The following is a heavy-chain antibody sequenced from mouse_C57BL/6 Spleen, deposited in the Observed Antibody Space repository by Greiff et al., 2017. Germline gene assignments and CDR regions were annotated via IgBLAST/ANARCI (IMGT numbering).Heavy chain of an antibody. V-gene: IGHV2-9-1*01. J-gene: IGHJ3*01. CDR3: ARIYDYDEGFAY. CDR1: GFSLTSYA. D-gene: IGHD2-4*01. CDR2: IWTGGGT. Sequence: VQVVESGPGLVAPSQSLSITCTVSGFSLTSYAISWVRQPPGKGLEWLGVIWTGGGTNYNSALKSRLSISKDNSKSQVFLKRNSLQTDDTARYYCARIYDYDEGFAYWGQGTLVTVSA.